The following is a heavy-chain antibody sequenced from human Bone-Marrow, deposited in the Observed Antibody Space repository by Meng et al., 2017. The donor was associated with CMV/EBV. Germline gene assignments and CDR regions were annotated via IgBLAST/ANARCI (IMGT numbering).Heavy chain of an antibody. V-gene: IGHV1-69*12. CDR1: GGTFSSYT. J-gene: IGHJ5*02. Sequence: QVQLGQSGAGVKNPGSSVKVSCKASGGTFSSYTISLVRQAPGQGVEWMGGIIPIFGTANYAQKFQGRVTITADESTSTAYMELSSLRSEDTAVYYCARERDIVDSHWFDPWCQGTLVTVSS. CDR2: IIPIFGTA. CDR3: ARERDIVDSHWFDP. D-gene: IGHD2-15*01.